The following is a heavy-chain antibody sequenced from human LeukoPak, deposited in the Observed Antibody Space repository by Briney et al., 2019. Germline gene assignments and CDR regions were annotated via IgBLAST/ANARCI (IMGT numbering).Heavy chain of an antibody. CDR1: GFTFSSYA. V-gene: IGHV3-23*01. CDR2: ISGSGGST. Sequence: GGSLRLSCAASGFTFSSYAMSWVRQAPGKGLEWVSAISGSGGSTYYADSVKGRFTMSRDNSKNTLYLQMNSLRAEDTAVYYCARQSAVAYFDYWGQGTLVTVSS. CDR3: ARQSAVAYFDY. J-gene: IGHJ4*02. D-gene: IGHD6-19*01.